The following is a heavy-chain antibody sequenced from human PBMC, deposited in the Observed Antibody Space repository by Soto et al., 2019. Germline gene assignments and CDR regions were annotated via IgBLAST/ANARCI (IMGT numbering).Heavy chain of an antibody. CDR2: MSGSGGST. D-gene: IGHD2-2*01. J-gene: IGHJ5*02. CDR1: GFTFSSYA. V-gene: IGHV3-23*01. Sequence: GGSLRLSCAASGFTFSSYAMSWVRQAPGKGLEWVSAMSGSGGSTYYADPVKGRFTISRDNSKNTLYLQMNSLRAEDTAVYYCAKGGYCSSTSCYGAAFDPWGQGTLVTVSS. CDR3: AKGGYCSSTSCYGAAFDP.